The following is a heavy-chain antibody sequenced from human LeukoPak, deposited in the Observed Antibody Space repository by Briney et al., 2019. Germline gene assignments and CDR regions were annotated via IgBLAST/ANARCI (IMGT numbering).Heavy chain of an antibody. J-gene: IGHJ4*02. Sequence: GGSLRLSCTASGFTISTYWMSWVRQAPGKGLEWVGRIKSKTDGGTTDYAAPVKGRFTISRDDSKNTLYLQMNSLKTEDTAVYYCTTESRDNWRADYWGQGTLVTVSS. V-gene: IGHV3-15*01. CDR2: IKSKTDGGTT. CDR3: TTESRDNWRADY. CDR1: GFTISTYW. D-gene: IGHD1-20*01.